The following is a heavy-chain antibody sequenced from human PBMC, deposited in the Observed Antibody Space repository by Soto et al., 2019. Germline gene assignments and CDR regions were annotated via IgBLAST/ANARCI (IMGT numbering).Heavy chain of an antibody. CDR3: DPIFGDPF. Sequence: GGSLRLSCAASGFTFSSYSMNWVRQAPGKGLEWVSGLNNDGSSTYYADSVKGRFTISRDNAKNTLYLQMNSLRAEDTAVYYCDPIFGDPFWGQGTLVTVSS. CDR1: GFTFSSYS. D-gene: IGHD3-3*01. CDR2: LNNDGSST. J-gene: IGHJ4*02. V-gene: IGHV3-74*01.